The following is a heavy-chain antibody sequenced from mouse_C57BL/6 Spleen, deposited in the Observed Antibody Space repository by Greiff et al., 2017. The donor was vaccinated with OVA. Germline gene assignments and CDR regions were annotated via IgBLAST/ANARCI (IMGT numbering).Heavy chain of an antibody. CDR1: GYTFTSYW. J-gene: IGHJ2*01. Sequence: VQLQQSGAELAKPGASVKLSCKASGYTFTSYWMHWVKQRPGQGLEWIGYINPSSGYTKYNQKFKDKATLTADKSSSTAYMQLSSLTYEDSAVYYCARGIITTVVATDYFDYWGQGTTLTVSS. CDR2: INPSSGYT. V-gene: IGHV1-7*01. D-gene: IGHD1-1*01. CDR3: ARGIITTVVATDYFDY.